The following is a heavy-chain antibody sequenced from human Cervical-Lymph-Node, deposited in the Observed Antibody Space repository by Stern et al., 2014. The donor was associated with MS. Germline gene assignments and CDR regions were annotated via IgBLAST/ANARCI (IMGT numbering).Heavy chain of an antibody. CDR1: GYTFIDYY. CDR3: AREGADNDAFDV. V-gene: IGHV1-46*03. Sequence: QVQLVQSEAEVKKPGASVTVSCRTSGYTFIDYYIHWVRQAPGQGLEWMGIINLSDGATTYAQKLQGRVTMTRDTSTNTAYMQLGSLTSEDTAVFFCAREGADNDAFDVWGQGTMVTVSS. CDR2: INLSDGAT. J-gene: IGHJ3*01. D-gene: IGHD1-26*01.